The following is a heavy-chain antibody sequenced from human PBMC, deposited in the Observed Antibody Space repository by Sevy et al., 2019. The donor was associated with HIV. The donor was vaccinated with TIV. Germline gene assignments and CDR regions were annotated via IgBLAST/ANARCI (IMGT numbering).Heavy chain of an antibody. J-gene: IGHJ4*02. CDR3: ARELWPGDY. Sequence: GGSLRLSCAASGFTFTDYFMGWVRQAPGKGLEWVANIDQDGSQKNYVDSVKGRFTISRDNAKNSVYLQMNRLRVDDTAGYYCARELWPGDYWGQGTLVTVSS. CDR2: IDQDGSQK. V-gene: IGHV3-7*01. CDR1: GFTFTDYF. D-gene: IGHD2-21*01.